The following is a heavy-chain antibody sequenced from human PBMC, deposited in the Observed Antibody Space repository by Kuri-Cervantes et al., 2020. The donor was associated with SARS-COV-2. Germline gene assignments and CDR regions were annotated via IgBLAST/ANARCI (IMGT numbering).Heavy chain of an antibody. D-gene: IGHD3-16*01. CDR2: VSYDGSGK. V-gene: IGHV3-30*09. CDR1: GFRFGIHA. CDR3: ARYDYVWGSLGLDF. Sequence: GGSLRLSCKASGFRFGIHAMHWVRQAPGKGLEWVAAVSYDGSGKYYTDSVKGRFAISRDNSRDTVYLQMNSLTPADTAVYHCARYDYVWGSLGLDFWGQGTMVTVSS. J-gene: IGHJ3*01.